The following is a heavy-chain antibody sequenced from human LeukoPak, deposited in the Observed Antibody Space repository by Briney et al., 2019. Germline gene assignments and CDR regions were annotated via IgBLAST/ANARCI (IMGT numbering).Heavy chain of an antibody. CDR2: IKQDGSEK. CDR3: ASQYYYDSSGYNY. J-gene: IGHJ4*02. Sequence: GGSLRLSCAASGFTFSSYWMSWVRQAPGKGLEWVANIKQDGSEKYYVDSVMGRFTISRDNAKNSLYLQMNSLRAEDTAVYYCASQYYYDSSGYNYWGQGTLVTVSS. V-gene: IGHV3-7*01. D-gene: IGHD3-22*01. CDR1: GFTFSSYW.